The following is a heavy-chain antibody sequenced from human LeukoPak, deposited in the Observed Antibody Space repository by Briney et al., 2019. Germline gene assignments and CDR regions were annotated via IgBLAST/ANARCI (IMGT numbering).Heavy chain of an antibody. D-gene: IGHD2-15*01. CDR2: IRYDGSNK. Sequence: GGSLRLSCAASGFIFNTYVMHWVRQAPGKGLEWLAFIRYDGSNKNYADSVKGRFTISGDNTKNSLYLQMNSLRAEDTAVYYCAKDGGSDPDSFDIWGQGTMVTVSS. J-gene: IGHJ3*02. CDR3: AKDGGSDPDSFDI. CDR1: GFIFNTYV. V-gene: IGHV3-30*02.